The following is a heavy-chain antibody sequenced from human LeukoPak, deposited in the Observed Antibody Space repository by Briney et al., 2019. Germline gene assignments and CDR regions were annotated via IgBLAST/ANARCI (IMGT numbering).Heavy chain of an antibody. CDR1: GFTFSSYE. CDR2: ISSSGSTI. CDR3: AKSGNNRFDY. V-gene: IGHV3-48*03. J-gene: IGHJ4*02. D-gene: IGHD1/OR15-1a*01. Sequence: GGSLRPSCAASGFTFSSYEMNWVRQAPGKGLECVSYISSSGSTIYYADSVKGRFTISRDNAKNSLYLQMNSLRAEDTAVYYCAKSGNNRFDYWGQGTLVTVSS.